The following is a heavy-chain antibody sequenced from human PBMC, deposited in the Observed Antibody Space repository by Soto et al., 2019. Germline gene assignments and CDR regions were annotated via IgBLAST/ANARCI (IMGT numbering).Heavy chain of an antibody. CDR1: GGSISSYY. V-gene: IGHV4-59*01. J-gene: IGHJ3*02. D-gene: IGHD3-22*01. CDR2: IYYSGST. Sequence: SETLSLTCTVSGGSISSYYWSWIRQPPGKGLEWIGYIYYSGSTNYNPSLKSRVTISVDTSKNRFSLKLSSVTAADTAVYYCAREWIDYDSSGYYYVGSVRFFDIWRHATMVTVSS. CDR3: AREWIDYDSSGYYYVGSVRFFDI.